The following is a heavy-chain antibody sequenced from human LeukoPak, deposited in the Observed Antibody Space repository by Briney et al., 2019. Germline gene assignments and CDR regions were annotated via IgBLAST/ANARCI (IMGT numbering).Heavy chain of an antibody. CDR3: ARGKSGSFDY. D-gene: IGHD1-26*01. CDR2: ISSSSSHI. CDR1: GFTFSSYT. Sequence: GGSLRLSCAASGFTFSSYTMNWVRQAPGKGLEWVSLISSSSSHIHYADSVRGRFTISRDNAKNSLYLQMKSLRAEDTAVYYCARGKSGSFDYWGQGTLVTVSS. J-gene: IGHJ4*02. V-gene: IGHV3-21*01.